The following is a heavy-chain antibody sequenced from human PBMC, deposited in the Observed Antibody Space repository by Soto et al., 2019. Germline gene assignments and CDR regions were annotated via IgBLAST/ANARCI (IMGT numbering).Heavy chain of an antibody. CDR1: GYTFPGFY. Sequence: VQLVQSEAEVKKPGASVKVSCKASGYTFPGFYMHWVRQAPGQGLEWMGWINPNNGGTNYVQKFQDRVTMTRDTSITTAYMELSGLRSDDTAVYYCARDPGPYGDYSYWGQGTLVTVSS. CDR3: ARDPGPYGDYSY. V-gene: IGHV1-2*02. CDR2: INPNNGGT. D-gene: IGHD4-17*01. J-gene: IGHJ4*02.